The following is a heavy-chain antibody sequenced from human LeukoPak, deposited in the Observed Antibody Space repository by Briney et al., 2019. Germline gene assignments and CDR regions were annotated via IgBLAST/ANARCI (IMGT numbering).Heavy chain of an antibody. CDR2: IIPIYDPV. Sequence: ASVKVSCKASGGTLSSCAFSWMRQAPGQGLEWMGRIIPIYDPVDYAQRFQGRVTITADESTNTVYMELNSLTFEDTAVYYCAREPLGCGGDCHFDYWGQGTLVTVSS. CDR3: AREPLGCGGDCHFDY. CDR1: GGTLSSCA. D-gene: IGHD2-21*02. J-gene: IGHJ4*02. V-gene: IGHV1-69*15.